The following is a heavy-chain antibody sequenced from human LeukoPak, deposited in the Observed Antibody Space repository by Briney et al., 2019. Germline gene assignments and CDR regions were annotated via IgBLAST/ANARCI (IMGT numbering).Heavy chain of an antibody. Sequence: GGSLRLSCAASGFTFSNYGMHWVRQGPGKGLECVAVIWYDGSNKYYADSVKGRFTISRDNSKNTLYLQMNSLRAEDTAVYYCASTSGWYEPIDYWGQGTLVTVSS. D-gene: IGHD6-19*01. V-gene: IGHV3-33*01. J-gene: IGHJ4*02. CDR1: GFTFSNYG. CDR2: IWYDGSNK. CDR3: ASTSGWYEPIDY.